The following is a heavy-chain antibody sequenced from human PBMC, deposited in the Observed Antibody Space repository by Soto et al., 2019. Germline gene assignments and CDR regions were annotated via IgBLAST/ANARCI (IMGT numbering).Heavy chain of an antibody. Sequence: GGSLRLSCAASGFTFTNAWLSWVRQAPGKGLEWVGRIKSKTDGGTIDYAAPVKGRFTISRDDSKNTLYLQMNVLKSEDTAVYYCATAATVVVGTAGRKRPWRHWGQGALVSVSS. J-gene: IGHJ4*02. V-gene: IGHV3-15*01. CDR2: IKSKTDGGTI. CDR3: ATAATVVVGTAGRKRPWRH. D-gene: IGHD2-15*01. CDR1: GFTFTNAW.